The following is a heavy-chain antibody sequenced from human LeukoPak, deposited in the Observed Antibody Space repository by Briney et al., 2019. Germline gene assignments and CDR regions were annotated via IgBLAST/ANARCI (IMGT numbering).Heavy chain of an antibody. CDR2: IYYSGST. Sequence: PSETLSLTCTVSGGSISSSSYYWGWIRQPPGKGLEWIGSIYYSGSTYYNPSLKSRVTISVDTSKNQFSLKLSSVTAADTAVYYCARARYDILTGYLGAFDYWGQGTLVTVSS. D-gene: IGHD3-9*01. CDR1: GGSISSSSYY. CDR3: ARARYDILTGYLGAFDY. V-gene: IGHV4-39*07. J-gene: IGHJ4*02.